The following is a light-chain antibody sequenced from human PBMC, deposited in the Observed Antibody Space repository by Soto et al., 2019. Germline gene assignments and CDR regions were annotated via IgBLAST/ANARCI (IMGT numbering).Light chain of an antibody. CDR3: QQYNNSWT. V-gene: IGKV1-5*03. Sequence: DIQMTQFPSALSASVGDRVTITCRASQSVNIWLAWYQQKPGKAPKLLISEASTVETGVPARVSGSGSGTHFTLTISSLQPEDLATYYCQQYNNSWTFGQGTKVQIK. J-gene: IGKJ1*01. CDR2: EAS. CDR1: QSVNIW.